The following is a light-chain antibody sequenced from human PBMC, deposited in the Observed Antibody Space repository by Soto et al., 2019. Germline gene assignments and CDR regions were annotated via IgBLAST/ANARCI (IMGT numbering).Light chain of an antibody. J-gene: IGKJ2*01. V-gene: IGKV3-15*01. CDR2: GAS. Sequence: EIVMTQSPATLSVSPGERATLSCRASQIISTNLAWYQQKPGQAPRLLIYGASTRATGIPARFSGSGSGTAFTLTISSLQSEDFAVYYCQQYHNWPPYTFGQGTKLEIK. CDR3: QQYHNWPPYT. CDR1: QIISTN.